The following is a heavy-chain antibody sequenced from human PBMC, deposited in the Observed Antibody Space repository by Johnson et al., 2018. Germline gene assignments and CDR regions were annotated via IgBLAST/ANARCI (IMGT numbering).Heavy chain of an antibody. CDR3: ATLYGSGSLTQTYYYYGMDV. Sequence: VQLVESGGGLVQPGRSLRLSCAASGFTFDDYAMHWVRQAPGKGLEWVSGLSWNSGSIGYADSVKGRFTISRDNAKNSLYLQMNSLRAEDTALYYCATLYGSGSLTQTYYYYGMDVWGQGTTVTVSS. CDR1: GFTFDDYA. V-gene: IGHV3-9*01. CDR2: LSWNSGSI. D-gene: IGHD3-10*01. J-gene: IGHJ6*02.